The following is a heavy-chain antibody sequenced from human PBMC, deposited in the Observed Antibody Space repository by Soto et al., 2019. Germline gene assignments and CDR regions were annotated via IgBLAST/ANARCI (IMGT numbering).Heavy chain of an antibody. CDR3: ARDVPLNYYDGTYSYYAMDV. Sequence: SVKVSCKASGGTFSSQAISWVRQAPGQGLEWMGGIIPVFKATNYAQKFQGGVTITADDSTSTAYMDLYSLRSEDTAVYYCARDVPLNYYDGTYSYYAMDVWGQGTKVTVSS. D-gene: IGHD3-22*01. J-gene: IGHJ6*02. CDR1: GGTFSSQA. V-gene: IGHV1-69*13. CDR2: IIPVFKAT.